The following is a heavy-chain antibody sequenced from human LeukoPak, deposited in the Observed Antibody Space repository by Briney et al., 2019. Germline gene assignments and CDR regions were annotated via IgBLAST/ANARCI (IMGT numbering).Heavy chain of an antibody. J-gene: IGHJ4*02. V-gene: IGHV3-74*01. CDR3: ASGDNYYGSGCFDY. CDR2: INSDGTST. Sequence: GGSLRLSCAASGFTFSLYWMHRVRQAPGKGLVWVSRINSDGTSTTYADSVKGRFTISRDSAKNTLYLQMNSLRAEDTAVYYCASGDNYYGSGCFDYWGRGTLVTVSS. CDR1: GFTFSLYW. D-gene: IGHD3-10*01.